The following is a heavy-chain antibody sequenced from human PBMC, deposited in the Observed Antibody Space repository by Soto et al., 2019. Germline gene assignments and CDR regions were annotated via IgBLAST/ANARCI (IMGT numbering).Heavy chain of an antibody. Sequence: EVQLVESGGGLVKPGGSLRLSCAASDFSISNAWMNWVRQAPGQGLEWAGRIKTKADGEATDYAAPMKDRFTISRDDSKTTLFLQMTGQKTEDIAVYYCTSGSGEGVWSQGATFIVTS. CDR2: IKTKADGEAT. D-gene: IGHD1-26*01. V-gene: IGHV3-15*07. CDR3: TSGSGEGV. J-gene: IGHJ6*02. CDR1: DFSISNAW.